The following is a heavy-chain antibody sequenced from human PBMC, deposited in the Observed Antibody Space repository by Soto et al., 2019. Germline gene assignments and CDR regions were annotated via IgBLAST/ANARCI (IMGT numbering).Heavy chain of an antibody. CDR1: GYTFIGYY. CDR2: INPNSGGT. J-gene: IGHJ5*02. V-gene: IGHV1-2*02. D-gene: IGHD3-16*01. Sequence: QVQLVQSGAEVKKPGASVKVSCKASGYTFIGYYMHWVRQAPGQGLEWMGWINPNSGGTNFAQKFQGRVTMTRDTSISTAYMELSRLRSDDTAVYYCAREVGGHANWFDPWGQGTLVTVSS. CDR3: AREVGGHANWFDP.